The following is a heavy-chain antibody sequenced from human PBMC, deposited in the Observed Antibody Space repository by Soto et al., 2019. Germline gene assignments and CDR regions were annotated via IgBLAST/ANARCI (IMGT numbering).Heavy chain of an antibody. CDR2: ISAYNGNT. Sequence: ASVKVSCKASGYTFTSYGISWVRQAPGQGLEWMGWISAYNGNTNYAQKLQGRVTMTTDTSTSTAYMELRSLRSDDTAVYYCARDLGMLHNNWFDPWGQGTLVTVSS. J-gene: IGHJ5*02. V-gene: IGHV1-18*01. CDR1: GYTFTSYG. CDR3: ARDLGMLHNNWFDP. D-gene: IGHD2-8*01.